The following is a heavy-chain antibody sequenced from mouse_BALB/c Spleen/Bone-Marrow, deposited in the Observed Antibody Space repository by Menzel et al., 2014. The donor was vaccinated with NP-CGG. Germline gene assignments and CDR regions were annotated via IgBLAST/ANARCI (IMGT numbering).Heavy chain of an antibody. CDR2: ITSGGGNT. Sequence: DVMLVESGGGLVKPGGSLKLSCTASGFAFSNCDMSWVRQTPEKRLEWVATITSGGGNTYYPDSVKGRFTISRDNARNTLYLQMSSLRSVDTALYYCARVWDWFAYWGQGTLVTVSA. V-gene: IGHV5-9*02. D-gene: IGHD4-1*01. CDR3: ARVWDWFAY. J-gene: IGHJ3*01. CDR1: GFAFSNCD.